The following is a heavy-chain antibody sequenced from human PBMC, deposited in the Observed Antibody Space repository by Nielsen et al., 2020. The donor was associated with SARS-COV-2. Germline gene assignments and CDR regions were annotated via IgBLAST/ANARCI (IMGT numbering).Heavy chain of an antibody. CDR2: IYYSGST. Sequence: WIRQPPGKGLEWIGSIYYSGSTNFNPSLKSRVTISVDTSKKQFSLKLSSVTAADTAVYYCARVGRGYDILTGYQDYYYYYMDVWGKGTTVTVSS. V-gene: IGHV4-39*07. D-gene: IGHD3-9*01. J-gene: IGHJ6*03. CDR3: ARVGRGYDILTGYQDYYYYYMDV.